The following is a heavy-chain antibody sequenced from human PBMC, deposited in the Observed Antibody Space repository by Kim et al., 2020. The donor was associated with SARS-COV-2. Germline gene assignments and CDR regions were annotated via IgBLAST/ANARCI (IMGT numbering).Heavy chain of an antibody. V-gene: IGHV4-31*02. CDR3: ARAPIWFGELGWFDS. Sequence: NPSLKSGVTIVLDTSKNHFSLNLTSATAADTAVYYCARAPIWFGELGWFDSWGQGTLVTVSS. J-gene: IGHJ5*01. D-gene: IGHD3-10*01.